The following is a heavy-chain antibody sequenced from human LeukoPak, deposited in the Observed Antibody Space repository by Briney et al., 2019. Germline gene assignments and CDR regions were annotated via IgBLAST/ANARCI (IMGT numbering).Heavy chain of an antibody. CDR2: IKQDGSEK. D-gene: IGHD1-26*01. CDR1: GFTFSSYA. CDR3: ARVSGSYPGYYYYGMDV. V-gene: IGHV3-7*04. J-gene: IGHJ6*02. Sequence: GGSLRLSCAASGFTFSSYAMSWVRQAPGRGLEWVANIKQDGSEKYYVDSVKGRFTISRDNAKNSLYLQMNSLRAEDTAVYYCARVSGSYPGYYYYGMDVWGQGTTVTVSS.